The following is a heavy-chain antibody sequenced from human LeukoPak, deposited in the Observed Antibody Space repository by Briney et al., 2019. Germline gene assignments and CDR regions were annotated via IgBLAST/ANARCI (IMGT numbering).Heavy chain of an antibody. Sequence: PSGTLSLTCAVSGGSISSSNWWSWVRQPPGKGLEWIGEIYHSGSTNYNPSLKSRVTISVDKSKNQFSLKLSSVTAADTAVYYCARAVGYFDHSLDYWGQGTLVTVSS. V-gene: IGHV4-4*02. CDR3: ARAVGYFDHSLDY. J-gene: IGHJ4*02. CDR2: IYHSGST. CDR1: GGSISSSNW. D-gene: IGHD3-9*01.